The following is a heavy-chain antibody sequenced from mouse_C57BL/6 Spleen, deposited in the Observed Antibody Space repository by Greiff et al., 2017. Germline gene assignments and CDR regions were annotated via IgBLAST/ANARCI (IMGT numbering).Heavy chain of an antibody. J-gene: IGHJ3*01. CDR3: TTREYPLAY. Sequence: VQLQQSGAELVRPGASVKLSCTASGFNIKDDYMHWVKQRPEQGLEWIGWIDPENGDTEYASKFQGKATITADTSSNTAYLQLSSLTSEDTAVYYGTTREYPLAYWGQGTLVTVSA. CDR1: GFNIKDDY. D-gene: IGHD5-1*01. V-gene: IGHV14-4*01. CDR2: IDPENGDT.